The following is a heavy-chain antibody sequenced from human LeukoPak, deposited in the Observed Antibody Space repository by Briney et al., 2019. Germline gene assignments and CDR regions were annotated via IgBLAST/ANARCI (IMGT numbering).Heavy chain of an antibody. CDR2: IYPGDSDT. V-gene: IGHV5-51*01. CDR3: ARIPTAIFAWFDP. Sequence: GESLKISCKGSGYSFTSYWIGWVRQMPGKGLECMGIIYPGDSDTRYSPSFQGQVTISADKSISTAYLQWSSLKASDTALYYCARIPTAIFAWFDPWGQGTLVTVSS. D-gene: IGHD2-21*02. CDR1: GYSFTSYW. J-gene: IGHJ5*02.